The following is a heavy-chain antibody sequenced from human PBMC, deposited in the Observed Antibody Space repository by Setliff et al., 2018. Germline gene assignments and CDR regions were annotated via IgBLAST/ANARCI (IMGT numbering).Heavy chain of an antibody. V-gene: IGHV3-30*01. CDR2: ISYDEINK. J-gene: IGHJ6*03. CDR3: ARDREGDGNYYMDV. CDR1: GFTFSSYA. Sequence: PGGSLRLSCAASGFTFSSYAMHWVRQAPGKGLEWVAVISYDEINKYNADSVKGRFTISRDNAKNTLYLQMNSLRAEDTAVYYCARDREGDGNYYMDVWGKGTTVTVSS. D-gene: IGHD1-1*01.